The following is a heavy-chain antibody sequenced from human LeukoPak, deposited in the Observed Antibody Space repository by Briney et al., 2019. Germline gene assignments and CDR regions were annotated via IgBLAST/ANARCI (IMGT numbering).Heavy chain of an antibody. D-gene: IGHD2-2*01. J-gene: IGHJ4*02. CDR2: INHSGST. CDR3: ARERRDIVVVPAAMVDY. CDR1: GGSFSGYY. Sequence: PSETLSLTCAVYGGSFSGYYWSWIRQPPGKGLEWIGEINHSGSTNYNPSLKSRVTISVDTSKNQFSLKLSSVTAADTAVYYCARERRDIVVVPAAMVDYWGQGTLVTVPS. V-gene: IGHV4-34*01.